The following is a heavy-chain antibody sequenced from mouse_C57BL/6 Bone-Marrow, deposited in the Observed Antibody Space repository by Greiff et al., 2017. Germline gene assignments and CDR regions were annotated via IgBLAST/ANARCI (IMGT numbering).Heavy chain of an antibody. Sequence: DVKLQESGPVLVKPGASVKMSCKASGYTFTDYYMNWVKQSHGKSLEWIGVINPYNGGTSYNQKFKGKATLTVVKSSSTAYMELNSLTSEDSAVYYCARSRGYDYAFYFDYWGQGTTLTVSS. CDR1: GYTFTDYY. D-gene: IGHD2-4*01. CDR3: ARSRGYDYAFYFDY. V-gene: IGHV1-19*01. CDR2: INPYNGGT. J-gene: IGHJ2*01.